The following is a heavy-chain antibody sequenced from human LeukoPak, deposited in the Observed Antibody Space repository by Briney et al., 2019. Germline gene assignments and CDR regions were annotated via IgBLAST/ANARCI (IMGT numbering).Heavy chain of an antibody. Sequence: PGGSLRLSCAASGFTVNNKYMTWVRQPPGKGLEWIANIYYSGSTYYNPSLKSRVTISVDTSKNQFSLKLSSVTAADTAVYYCARGREQWLARHYYYYMDVWGKGTTVTVSS. V-gene: IGHV4-4*02. CDR2: IYYSGST. CDR1: GFTVNNKY. CDR3: ARGREQWLARHYYYYMDV. J-gene: IGHJ6*03. D-gene: IGHD6-19*01.